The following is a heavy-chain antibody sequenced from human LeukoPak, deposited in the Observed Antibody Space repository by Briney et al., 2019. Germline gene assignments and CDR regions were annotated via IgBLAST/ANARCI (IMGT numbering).Heavy chain of an antibody. D-gene: IGHD6-13*01. CDR2: INHSGST. Sequence: SETLSLTCAVYGGSFSGYYWSWIRQPPGKGLEWIGEINHSGSTNYNPSLKSRVTISVDTSKNQFSLKLSSVTAADTAVYYCARVGYSSSWYGDAVDYWGQGTQVTVSS. CDR1: GGSFSGYY. V-gene: IGHV4-34*01. J-gene: IGHJ4*02. CDR3: ARVGYSSSWYGDAVDY.